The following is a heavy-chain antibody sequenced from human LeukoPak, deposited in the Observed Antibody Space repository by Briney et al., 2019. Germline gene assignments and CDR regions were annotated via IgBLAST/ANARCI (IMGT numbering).Heavy chain of an antibody. J-gene: IGHJ3*02. V-gene: IGHV3-11*04. CDR2: ISSSGSTI. CDR3: AISVVQDAFDI. D-gene: IGHD1-1*01. CDR1: GFTFSDYY. Sequence: KPGGSLRLSCAASGFTFSDYYMSWIRQAPGKGLEWVSYISSSGSTIYYADSVKGRFTISRDNAKNSPYLQMNSLRAEDTAVYYCAISVVQDAFDIWGQGTMVTVSS.